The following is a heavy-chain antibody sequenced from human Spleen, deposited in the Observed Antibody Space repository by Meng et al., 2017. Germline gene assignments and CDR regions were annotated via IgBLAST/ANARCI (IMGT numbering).Heavy chain of an antibody. J-gene: IGHJ6*02. CDR3: ARSKDPSRNYYYYGMDV. Sequence: GESLKISCAASGFIFSNYWMSWVRQAPGKGLEWVANIKQDGGEKYYVDSVKGRFTISRDNAKNSLYLQMNSLRAEDTAVYYCARSKDPSRNYYYYGMDVWGQGTTVTVSS. D-gene: IGHD5-24*01. CDR2: IKQDGGEK. CDR1: GFIFSNYW. V-gene: IGHV3-7*01.